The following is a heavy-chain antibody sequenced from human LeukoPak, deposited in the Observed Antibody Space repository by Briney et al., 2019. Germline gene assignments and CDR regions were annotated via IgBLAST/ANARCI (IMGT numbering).Heavy chain of an antibody. CDR1: GITFSSYT. J-gene: IGHJ6*03. V-gene: IGHV3-7*01. D-gene: IGHD2-8*01. CDR3: VRLYGYYYSYMDV. CDR2: IKDDGSDK. Sequence: PGGSLTLSCEASGITFSSYTMTWVRQAPGKGLEWVANIKDDGSDKYYLDSVKGRFTISRDNVKSSLYLQMNNLRAEDAAVYFCVRLYGYYYSYMDVWGKGTTVTVSS.